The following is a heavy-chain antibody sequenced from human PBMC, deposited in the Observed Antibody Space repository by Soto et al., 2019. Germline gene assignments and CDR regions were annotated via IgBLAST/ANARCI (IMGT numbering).Heavy chain of an antibody. J-gene: IGHJ4*02. D-gene: IGHD3-10*01. CDR2: INPNSGGT. CDR3: ARDWGHYYGSGSFPSPHPSDI. Sequence: QVQLVQSGAEVKKPGASVKVSCKASGYTFTDYYLRWVRQAPGQGLEWMGWINPNSGGTHYAQKFQGWVTMTRDTSITTAYMELNRLTSDDTAVYYCARDWGHYYGSGSFPSPHPSDIWGQGTLVTVSS. CDR1: GYTFTDYY. V-gene: IGHV1-2*04.